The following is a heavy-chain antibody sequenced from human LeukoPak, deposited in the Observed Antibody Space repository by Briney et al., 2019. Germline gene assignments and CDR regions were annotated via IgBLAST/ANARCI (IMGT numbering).Heavy chain of an antibody. V-gene: IGHV3-30*14. CDR3: AREKFDS. J-gene: IGHJ5*01. Sequence: VQPGRSLTLSCAASGFAFSNFAMHWVRQAPGKGLEWVAVVSYEGTIKYYTDSAKGRFTISRDNSGNIISLQMNNLTTEDTAIYYCAREKFDSWGQGALVTVSP. CDR2: VSYEGTIK. CDR1: GFAFSNFA.